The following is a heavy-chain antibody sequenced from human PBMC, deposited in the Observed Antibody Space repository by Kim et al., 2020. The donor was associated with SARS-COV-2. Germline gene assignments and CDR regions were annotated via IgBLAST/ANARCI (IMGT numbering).Heavy chain of an antibody. Sequence: GGSLRLSCAASGFTFSSYSMNWVRQAPGKGLEWVSSISSSSSYIYYADSVKGRFTISRDNAKNSLYLRMNSLRAEDTAVYYCARDNLGTAMVWLNPGNYYYYSMDVWSQGTTVTVSS. V-gene: IGHV3-21*01. CDR2: ISSSSSYI. CDR3: ARDNLGTAMVWLNPGNYYYYSMDV. J-gene: IGHJ6*02. CDR1: GFTFSSYS. D-gene: IGHD5-18*01.